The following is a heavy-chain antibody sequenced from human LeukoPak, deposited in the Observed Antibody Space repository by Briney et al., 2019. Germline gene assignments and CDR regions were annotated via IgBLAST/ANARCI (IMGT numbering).Heavy chain of an antibody. Sequence: PSGTLSLTCTVSGDSISSYYWIWVRQPPGKGLEWIGYIYYTGSTNYSPSLKSRVTISVDTSKNQFSLKLNSVTAADTAVYYCARDRLTGRYGMDVWGQGTTVTVSS. CDR2: IYYTGST. CDR1: GDSISSYY. J-gene: IGHJ6*02. V-gene: IGHV4-59*01. CDR3: ARDRLTGRYGMDV. D-gene: IGHD1-14*01.